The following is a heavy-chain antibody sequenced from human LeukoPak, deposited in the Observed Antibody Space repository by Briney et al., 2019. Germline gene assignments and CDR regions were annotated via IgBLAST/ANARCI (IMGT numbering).Heavy chain of an antibody. D-gene: IGHD6-13*01. CDR1: GYTFTSYY. CDR2: INPSGGST. CDR3: ARDLIAAAGTYPYDD. Sequence: GASVKVSCKASGYTFTSYYMHWVRQAPGQGLEWMGIINPSGGSTSYAQKFQGRVTMTRDMSTNTVYMELSSLRSEDTAVYYCARDLIAAAGTYPYDDWGQGTLVTVSS. J-gene: IGHJ4*02. V-gene: IGHV1-46*01.